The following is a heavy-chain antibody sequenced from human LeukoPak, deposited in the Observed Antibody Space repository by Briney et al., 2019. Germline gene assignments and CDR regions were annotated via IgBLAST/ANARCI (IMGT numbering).Heavy chain of an antibody. CDR3: ARDNGDYGFDY. V-gene: IGHV1-2*02. CDR2: INPNSGGT. CDR1: GYTFTGYY. J-gene: IGHJ4*02. D-gene: IGHD4-17*01. Sequence: ASVKVSCKASGYTFTGYYMHLVRQAPGKGLEWMGWINPNSGGTNYAQKFQGRVTMTRDTSISTAYMELTRLRSDDTAVYYCARDNGDYGFDYWGQGTLVTVSS.